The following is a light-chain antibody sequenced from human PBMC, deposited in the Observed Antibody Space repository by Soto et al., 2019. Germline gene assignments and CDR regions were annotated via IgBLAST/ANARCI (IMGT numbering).Light chain of an antibody. CDR1: QRVSSNY. V-gene: IGKV3-20*01. CDR3: QQYGSSPLFA. Sequence: EIVLTQSPGTLSLSPGERATLSCRASQRVSSNYLAWYQQKPGQAPRLLIYGASSRATGIPDRFSGSGSGTDFTLPISSLEPADFAEYYCQQYGSSPLFAFGPGTEVDLK. J-gene: IGKJ3*01. CDR2: GAS.